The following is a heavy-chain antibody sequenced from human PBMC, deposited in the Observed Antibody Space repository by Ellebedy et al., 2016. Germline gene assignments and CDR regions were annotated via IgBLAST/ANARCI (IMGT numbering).Heavy chain of an antibody. V-gene: IGHV3-53*01. Sequence: GESLKISXAASGFTVSSNYMTWVRQAPGKGLEWVSVIIRSGYTYYADSVKGRFTISRDNSENTVSLQMNSLRAEDTAVYYCASDLEDDSDFWSGNLYYWGQGTLVTVSS. CDR2: IIRSGYT. J-gene: IGHJ4*02. D-gene: IGHD3-3*01. CDR3: ASDLEDDSDFWSGNLYY. CDR1: GFTVSSNY.